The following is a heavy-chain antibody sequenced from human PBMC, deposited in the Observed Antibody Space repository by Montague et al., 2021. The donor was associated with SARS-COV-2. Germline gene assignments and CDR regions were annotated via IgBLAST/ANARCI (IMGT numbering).Heavy chain of an antibody. V-gene: IGHV4-39*01. CDR1: TFSSYW. D-gene: IGHD2-15*01. Sequence: TFSSYWMGWIRQPPGKGLEWIGSIYYSGSTYYNPSLKSRVTISVDTSKNQFSLKLSSVTAADTAVYYCARQEPIVVVVAAARGWFDPWGQGTLVTVSS. CDR2: IYYSGST. J-gene: IGHJ5*02. CDR3: ARQEPIVVVVAAARGWFDP.